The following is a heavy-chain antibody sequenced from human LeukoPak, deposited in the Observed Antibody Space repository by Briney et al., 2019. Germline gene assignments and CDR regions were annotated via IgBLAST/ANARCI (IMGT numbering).Heavy chain of an antibody. CDR1: GFTFSSHW. V-gene: IGHV3-7*01. D-gene: IGHD1-1*01. CDR2: IKQDESEK. J-gene: IGHJ4*02. Sequence: GGSLRLSCAASGFTFSSHWMSWVRQAPGKRLEWVANIKQDESEKYYVDSVKGRFTISRDNAKNSLYLQMNSLRAEDTAVYYCARDKIEGPTKLDYWGQGILVTVSS. CDR3: ARDKIEGPTKLDY.